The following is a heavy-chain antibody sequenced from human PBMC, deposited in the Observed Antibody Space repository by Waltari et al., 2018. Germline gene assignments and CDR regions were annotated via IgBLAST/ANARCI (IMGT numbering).Heavy chain of an antibody. CDR1: GYTFTYRY. CDR3: ARGDSGSPSWDAFDI. D-gene: IGHD1-26*01. V-gene: IGHV1-45*02. Sequence: QMQLVQSGAEVKKTGSSVKVSCKASGYTFTYRYLHWVRQAPGQALEWMGWITPFNGNTNYAQKVQGRVTITTDTSTSTAYMELRSLRSDDTAVYYCARGDSGSPSWDAFDIWGQGTMVTVSS. J-gene: IGHJ3*02. CDR2: ITPFNGNT.